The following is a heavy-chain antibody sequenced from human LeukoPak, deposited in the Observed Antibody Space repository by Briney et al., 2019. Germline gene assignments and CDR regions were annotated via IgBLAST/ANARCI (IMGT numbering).Heavy chain of an antibody. J-gene: IGHJ4*02. Sequence: ASVKVSCKASGYTFTGYYMHWVRQAPGQGLEWMGWINPNSGGTNYAQKFQARVTMTRDTSISTAYMELSRLRSDDTAVYYCAFGIAAAGTDYFDYWGQGTLVTVSS. D-gene: IGHD6-13*01. V-gene: IGHV1-2*02. CDR2: INPNSGGT. CDR3: AFGIAAAGTDYFDY. CDR1: GYTFTGYY.